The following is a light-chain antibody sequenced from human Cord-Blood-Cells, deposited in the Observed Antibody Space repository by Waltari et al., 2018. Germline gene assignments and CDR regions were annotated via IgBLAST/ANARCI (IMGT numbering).Light chain of an antibody. CDR2: DVS. J-gene: IGLJ2*01. V-gene: IGLV2-14*01. CDR3: SSYTSSSLV. Sequence: QSALTQPASVSGSPGQSITISCTGTSSDVGGYNYVSWYQQHPGKAPKLMIYDVSKRPSGVSNRCSGSKSGNTASLTISGLQAEDEADYYCSSYTSSSLVFGGGTKLTVL. CDR1: SSDVGGYNY.